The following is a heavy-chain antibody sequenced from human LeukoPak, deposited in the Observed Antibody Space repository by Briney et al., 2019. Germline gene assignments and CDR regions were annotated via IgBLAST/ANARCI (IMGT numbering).Heavy chain of an antibody. Sequence: GGSLRLSCAASGFTFSSYGMSWVRQAPGKGLEWVSAISGSGGSTYYADSVKGRFTISRDNSKNTLYLQMNSLRAEDTAVYYCATQDIVVVPAGPYYYYMDVWGKGTTVTISS. CDR3: ATQDIVVVPAGPYYYYMDV. V-gene: IGHV3-23*01. J-gene: IGHJ6*03. CDR1: GFTFSSYG. CDR2: ISGSGGST. D-gene: IGHD2-2*01.